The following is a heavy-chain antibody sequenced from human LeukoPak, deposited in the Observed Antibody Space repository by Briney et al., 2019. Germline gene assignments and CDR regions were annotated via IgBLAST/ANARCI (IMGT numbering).Heavy chain of an antibody. D-gene: IGHD4-17*01. V-gene: IGHV3-11*04. CDR1: GFTFSDYY. CDR3: ARDRLSWYGDSPVGDY. Sequence: GGSLRLSCAASGFTFSDYYMSWIRQAPGKGLEWVSYISSSGSTIYYADSVKGRFTISRDNAKNSLYLQMNSLRAEDTAVYYCARDRLSWYGDSPVGDYWGQGTLVTVSS. CDR2: ISSSGSTI. J-gene: IGHJ4*02.